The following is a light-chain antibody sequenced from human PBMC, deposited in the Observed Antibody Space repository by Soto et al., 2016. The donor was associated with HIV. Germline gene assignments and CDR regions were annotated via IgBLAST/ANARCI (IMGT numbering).Light chain of an antibody. CDR3: QQLNSYPLT. V-gene: IGKV1-5*03. J-gene: IGKJ4*01. Sequence: DIQMTQSPSSLSASVGDRVTITCRASQSINTWLAWFQHKPGKAPKLLIYKASTLESEVPSRFSGSGSGTEFTLTISSLQPDDFATYYCQQLNSYPLTFGGGTKVEIK. CDR1: QSINTW. CDR2: KAS.